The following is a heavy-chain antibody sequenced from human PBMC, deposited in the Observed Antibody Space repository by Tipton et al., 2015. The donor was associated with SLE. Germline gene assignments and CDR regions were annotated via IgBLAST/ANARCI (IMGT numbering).Heavy chain of an antibody. CDR2: MHHNGST. V-gene: IGHV4-38-2*02. Sequence: TLSLTCTVSLYSIGSGFYWDWVRRPPGKGLEWIVTMHHNGSTYYNPSLRSRVTISMDTSRNQFSLRLKSVTAADTAVYYCATGHFDYWGQGSLVTVSS. CDR3: ATGHFDY. J-gene: IGHJ4*02. D-gene: IGHD1-14*01. CDR1: LYSIGSGFY.